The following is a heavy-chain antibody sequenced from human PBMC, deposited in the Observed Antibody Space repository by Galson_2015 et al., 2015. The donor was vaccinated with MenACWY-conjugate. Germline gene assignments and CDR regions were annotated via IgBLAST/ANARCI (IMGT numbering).Heavy chain of an antibody. V-gene: IGHV3-21*01. CDR3: TRDLIRYDYVWGSYRRNSPFDY. J-gene: IGHJ4*02. Sequence: SLRLSCAASGFTFSRYSMNWVRQAPGKGLEWVSYISSSSSYIYNADSVKGRFTISRDNAKNSLYLQMNSMRVEDTAVYYCTRDLIRYDYVWGSYRRNSPFDYWGQGTLVTVSS. D-gene: IGHD3-16*02. CDR2: ISSSSSYI. CDR1: GFTFSRYS.